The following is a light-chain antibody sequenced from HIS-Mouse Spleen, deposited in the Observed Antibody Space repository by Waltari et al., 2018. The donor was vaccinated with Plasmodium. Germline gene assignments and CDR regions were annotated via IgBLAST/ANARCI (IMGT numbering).Light chain of an antibody. CDR3: QQYGSSGT. Sequence: ELVLTQSPGTLSLSPGERATLSCRASQSVSSSYLAWYQQKPGQAPRLLIYGASIRATGIPDRFSGSGSGTDFTLTISRLEPEDFAVYYCQQYGSSGTFGQGTKVEIK. V-gene: IGKV3-20*01. CDR1: QSVSSSY. J-gene: IGKJ1*01. CDR2: GAS.